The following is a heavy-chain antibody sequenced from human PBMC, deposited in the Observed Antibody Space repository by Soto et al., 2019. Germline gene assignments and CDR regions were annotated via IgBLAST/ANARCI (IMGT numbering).Heavy chain of an antibody. CDR3: ARSQGVEMATRGAFDI. J-gene: IGHJ3*02. D-gene: IGHD5-12*01. CDR1: GGSFSGYY. CDR2: INHSGST. Sequence: SETLSLTCAVYGGSFSGYYWSWIRQPPGKGLEWIGEINHSGSTNYNPSLKSRVTISVDTSKNQFSLKLSSVTAADTAVYYCARSQGVEMATRGAFDIWGQRTMVTVSS. V-gene: IGHV4-34*01.